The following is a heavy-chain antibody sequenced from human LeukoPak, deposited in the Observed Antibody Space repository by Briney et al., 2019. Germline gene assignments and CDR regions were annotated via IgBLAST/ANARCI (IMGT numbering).Heavy chain of an antibody. CDR2: IKYHGSDE. J-gene: IGHJ4*02. D-gene: IGHD3-10*01. CDR1: GFTFSDYW. V-gene: IGHV3-7*01. CDR3: ARIGGSGTYWDY. Sequence: GGSLRLSCAASGFTFSDYWMSWVRQAPGKGLEWVANIKYHGSDEHYVDSVRGRFTISRDNAKDSLFLQMNSLRAEDTAVYYCARIGGSGTYWDYWGQGTLVTVSS.